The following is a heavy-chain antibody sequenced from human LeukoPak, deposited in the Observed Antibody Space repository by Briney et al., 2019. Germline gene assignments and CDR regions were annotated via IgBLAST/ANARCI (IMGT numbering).Heavy chain of an antibody. CDR3: ARADGSGRTDY. CDR2: IKQDGSEK. J-gene: IGHJ4*02. D-gene: IGHD3-10*01. Sequence: GGSPGLSCAASGFTFSSYWMSWVRQAPGKGLEWVANIKQDGSEKYYVDSVKGRFTISRDNAKNSLYLQMNSLRAEDTAVYYCARADGSGRTDYWGQGTLVTVSS. CDR1: GFTFSSYW. V-gene: IGHV3-7*03.